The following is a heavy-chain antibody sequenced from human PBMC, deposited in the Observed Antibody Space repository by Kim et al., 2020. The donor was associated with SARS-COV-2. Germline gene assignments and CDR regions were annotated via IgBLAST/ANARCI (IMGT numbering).Heavy chain of an antibody. J-gene: IGHJ3*02. CDR1: GFTFSSYA. CDR2: ISYDGSNK. CDR3: ARDAGAWNAFDI. D-gene: IGHD1-26*01. V-gene: IGHV3-30-3*01. Sequence: GGSLRLSCAASGFTFSSYAMHWVRQAPGKGLEWVAVISYDGSNKYYADSVKGRFTISRDNSKNTLYLQMNSLRAEDTAVYYCARDAGAWNAFDIWGQGT.